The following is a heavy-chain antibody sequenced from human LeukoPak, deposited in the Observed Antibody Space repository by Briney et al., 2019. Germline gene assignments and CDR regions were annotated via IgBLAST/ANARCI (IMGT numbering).Heavy chain of an antibody. V-gene: IGHV3-7*01. Sequence: GGSLRLSCIASGFTFSSYWMSWVRQAPGKGLEWVANIKQDGSEKHYVDSVKGRFTISRDNAKNSLYLQVNSLRAEDTAVFYCARARRSGQQSYYFDYWGQGTPVTVSS. CDR1: GFTFSSYW. J-gene: IGHJ4*02. CDR3: ARARRSGQQSYYFDY. CDR2: IKQDGSEK. D-gene: IGHD6-19*01.